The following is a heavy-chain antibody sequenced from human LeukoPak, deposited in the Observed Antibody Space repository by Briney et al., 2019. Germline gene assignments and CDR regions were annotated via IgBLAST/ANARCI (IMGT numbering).Heavy chain of an antibody. D-gene: IGHD2-2*02. V-gene: IGHV3-21*01. Sequence: GGSLRLSCAASGFTFSSYSMNWVRQAPGKGLEWVSSISSSSSYIYYADSVKGRFTISRDNAKNSLYLQMNSLRAEDTAVYYCAREVRGGYCSSTSCYTSWGQGTLVTVSP. CDR2: ISSSSSYI. CDR3: AREVRGGYCSSTSCYTS. CDR1: GFTFSSYS. J-gene: IGHJ4*01.